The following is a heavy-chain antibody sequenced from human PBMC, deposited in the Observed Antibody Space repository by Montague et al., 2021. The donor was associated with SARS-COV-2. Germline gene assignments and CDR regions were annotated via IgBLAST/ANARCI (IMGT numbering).Heavy chain of an antibody. CDR1: GGSFSGYY. J-gene: IGHJ4*02. CDR3: ARVLVSAHSLDY. Sequence: SETLSLTCAVYGGSFSGYYWSWIRQPPGKGLEWIGEINHSGSTNYNPSLKSRVTISVDTSKNQFSLKLSSVTAADTAVYYCARVLVSAHSLDYWGQGTLVTVSS. CDR2: INHSGST. D-gene: IGHD6-6*01. V-gene: IGHV4-34*01.